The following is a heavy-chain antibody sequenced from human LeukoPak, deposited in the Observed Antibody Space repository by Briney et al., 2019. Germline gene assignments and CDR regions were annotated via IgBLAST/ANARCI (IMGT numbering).Heavy chain of an antibody. Sequence: ASVKVSCKVSGAILIELSIHWVRQSPGKGLEWMGGFDSEDGRTKVAQKFHDRVSLTEDTSLGTAYMELSSLRSEDTAVYYCAREYHFWGQGTLVTVSS. J-gene: IGHJ4*02. CDR2: FDSEDGRT. D-gene: IGHD2-2*01. CDR3: AREYHF. V-gene: IGHV1-24*01. CDR1: GAILIELS.